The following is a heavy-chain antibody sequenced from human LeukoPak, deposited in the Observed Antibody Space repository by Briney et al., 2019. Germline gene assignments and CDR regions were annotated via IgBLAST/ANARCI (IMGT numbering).Heavy chain of an antibody. D-gene: IGHD3-22*01. CDR3: ARDGSYYDSSGYYRG. CDR2: VYHSGST. CDR1: GYSISSGYY. V-gene: IGHV4-38-2*02. J-gene: IGHJ4*02. Sequence: PSETLSLTCTVSGYSISSGYYWGWIRQPPGKGLEWTGSVYHSGSTYYNPSLKSRVTISVDTSKNQFSLKLSSVTAADTAVYYCARDGSYYDSSGYYRGWGQGTLVTVSS.